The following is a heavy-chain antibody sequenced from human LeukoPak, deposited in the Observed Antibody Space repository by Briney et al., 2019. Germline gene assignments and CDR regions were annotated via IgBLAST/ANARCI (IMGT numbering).Heavy chain of an antibody. D-gene: IGHD1-26*01. V-gene: IGHV4-59*01. J-gene: IGHJ4*02. CDR2: IYHTGST. CDR1: GGPITEYY. CDR3: ARDRGTTGYYYLDS. Sequence: PSETLSLTCSVPGGPITEYYWSWIRQPPGKGLEWIGYIYHTGSTNYSPSLKSRVTMSVDASRNQFSLKLVSVTAADTAVYYCARDRGTTGYYYLDSWGQGILVTVSS.